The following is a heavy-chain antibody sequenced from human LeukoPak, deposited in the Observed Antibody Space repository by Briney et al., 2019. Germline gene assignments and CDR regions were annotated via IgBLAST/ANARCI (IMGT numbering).Heavy chain of an antibody. D-gene: IGHD6-19*01. V-gene: IGHV3-21*01. Sequence: PGGSLRLSCAASGFTFSSYSMNWVRQAPGKGLEWVSSISSSSSYIYYADSVKGRFTISRDNAKNSLYLQMNSLRGEDTAVYYCARDGSGFNSGGFFDYWGQGTLVTVSS. CDR3: ARDGSGFNSGGFFDY. CDR2: ISSSSSYI. CDR1: GFTFSSYS. J-gene: IGHJ4*02.